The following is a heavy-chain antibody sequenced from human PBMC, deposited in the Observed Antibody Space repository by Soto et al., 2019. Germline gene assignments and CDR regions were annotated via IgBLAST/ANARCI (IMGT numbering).Heavy chain of an antibody. V-gene: IGHV3-33*01. J-gene: IGHJ6*02. CDR2: IWFDGSKT. Sequence: QVQLVESGGGVVQPGKSLRLSCAASGFSFSSYAMHWVRQAPGKGLQWVALIWFDGSKTYYADSVKGRFTISRDSSKNTLDLQMNSLRADDTAVYYCARELLHGSGSHDYLYYGMDVWGQGTTVTVSS. CDR1: GFSFSSYA. CDR3: ARELLHGSGSHDYLYYGMDV. D-gene: IGHD3-10*01.